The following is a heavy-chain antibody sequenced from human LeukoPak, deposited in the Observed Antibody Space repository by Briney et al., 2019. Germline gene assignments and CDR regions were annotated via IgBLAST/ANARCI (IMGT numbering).Heavy chain of an antibody. V-gene: IGHV3-30*02. D-gene: IGHD3-22*01. CDR3: AKDATMIVLGDAFDI. CDR1: GFTFSSYG. J-gene: IGHJ3*02. Sequence: GGSLRLSCAASGFTFSSYGMHWVRQAPGKGLEWVPFIRYDGSNKYYADSVKGRFTISRDNSKNTLYLQMNSLRAEDTAVYYCAKDATMIVLGDAFDIWGQGTMVTVSS. CDR2: IRYDGSNK.